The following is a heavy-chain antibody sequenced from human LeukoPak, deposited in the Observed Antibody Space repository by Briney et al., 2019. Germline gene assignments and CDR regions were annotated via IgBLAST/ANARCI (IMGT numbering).Heavy chain of an antibody. D-gene: IGHD5-12*01. CDR1: GGTFSSYA. Sequence: GASVKVSCKASGGTFSSYAISWVRQAPGQGLEWMGGIIPIFGTANYAQKFQGRVTITADESTSTAYMELSSLRSEDTAVYYCTWSWVANQYFDYWDQGTLVTVSS. V-gene: IGHV1-69*13. CDR2: IIPIFGTA. CDR3: TWSWVANQYFDY. J-gene: IGHJ4*02.